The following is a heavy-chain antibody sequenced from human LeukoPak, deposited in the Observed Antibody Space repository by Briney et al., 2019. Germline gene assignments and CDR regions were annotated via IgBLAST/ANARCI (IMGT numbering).Heavy chain of an antibody. V-gene: IGHV4-59*01. J-gene: IGHJ4*02. Sequence: SETLSLTCTVSGGSISSYYWSWIRQPPGKGLEWIGYIYYSGSTNYNPSLKSRVTISVDTSKNQFSLKLSSVTAADTAIYYCATPWATAAAAGGYWGQGILVTVSS. CDR2: IYYSGST. D-gene: IGHD1-1*01. CDR1: GGSISSYY. CDR3: ATPWATAAAAGGY.